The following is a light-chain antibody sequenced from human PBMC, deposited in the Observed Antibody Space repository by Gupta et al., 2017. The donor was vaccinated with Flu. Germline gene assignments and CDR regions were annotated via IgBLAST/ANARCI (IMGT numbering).Light chain of an antibody. CDR3: CSYESSSTVV. Sequence: QSALTQPASVSGSPGQSITISCTGTSSDVGSYNLVSWYQQHPGKAPKLMIYEGSKRPSGVSKRFSGSKSGNTASLTISGLQAEDEADYYCCSYESSSTVVFGGGTKLTVL. CDR1: SSDVGSYNL. V-gene: IGLV2-23*01. CDR2: EGS. J-gene: IGLJ3*02.